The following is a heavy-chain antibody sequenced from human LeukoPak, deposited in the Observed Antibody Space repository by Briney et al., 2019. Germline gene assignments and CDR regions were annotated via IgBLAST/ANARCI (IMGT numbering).Heavy chain of an antibody. CDR1: GYTLTELS. CDR3: ATSIGIYSPFDY. Sequence: GASVKDSCKVSGYTLTELSMHWVRQAPGKGREWLGGFDTEDGETIYAQKFQGRVTMTKDTSTATDYMELSSLRSEDTAVYYCATSIGIYSPFDYWGQGTLVTVSS. J-gene: IGHJ4*02. V-gene: IGHV1-24*01. CDR2: FDTEDGET. D-gene: IGHD1-26*01.